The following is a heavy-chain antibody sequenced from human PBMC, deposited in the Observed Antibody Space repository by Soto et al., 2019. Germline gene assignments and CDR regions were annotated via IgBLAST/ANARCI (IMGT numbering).Heavy chain of an antibody. V-gene: IGHV3-23*01. Sequence: GGSLRLSYTASGFTFSSYVMSWVRQAPGKGLEWVSAISGSSGSTYYADSVEGRFTTSRDNSKNTLYLQMSSLRADDTAVYYCAKGSGSARPYYFDYWGQGTLVTVS. CDR2: ISGSSGST. J-gene: IGHJ4*02. CDR1: GFTFSSYV. D-gene: IGHD2-2*01. CDR3: AKGSGSARPYYFDY.